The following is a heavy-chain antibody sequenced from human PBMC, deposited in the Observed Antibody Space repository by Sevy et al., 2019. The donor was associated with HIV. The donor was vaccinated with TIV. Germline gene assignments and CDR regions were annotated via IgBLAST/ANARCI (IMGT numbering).Heavy chain of an antibody. V-gene: IGHV4-34*01. D-gene: IGHD3-3*01. CDR2: ITHNRIT. CDR3: ARGPRFCGEPYYMDV. Sequence: SETLSLTCAVYGGSFRSYYWNWIRQSPGKGLEWIGDITHNRITNYDPSLKSRVTISVERSKNQFSLKLTSVTAADTGLYFCARGPRFCGEPYYMDVWGKGTTVTVSS. CDR1: GGSFRSYY. J-gene: IGHJ6*03.